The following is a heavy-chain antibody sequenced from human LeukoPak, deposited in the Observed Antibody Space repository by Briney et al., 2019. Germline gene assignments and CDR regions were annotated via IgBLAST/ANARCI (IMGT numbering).Heavy chain of an antibody. Sequence: GGSLRLSCAASGFTFSSYGMHWVRQAPGKGLEWVAFIRYDGSNKYYADSVKGRFTISRDNSKNTLYLQMNSLRAEDTAVYYCARAGDSGYIFDYWGQGTLVTVSP. D-gene: IGHD5-12*01. V-gene: IGHV3-30*02. CDR3: ARAGDSGYIFDY. J-gene: IGHJ4*02. CDR1: GFTFSSYG. CDR2: IRYDGSNK.